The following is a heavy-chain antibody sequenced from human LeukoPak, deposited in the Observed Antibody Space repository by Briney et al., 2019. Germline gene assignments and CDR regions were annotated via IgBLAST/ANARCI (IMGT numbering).Heavy chain of an antibody. V-gene: IGHV3-23*01. Sequence: GGSLRHSCAASGFTFSSYAMSWVRQAPGKGLEWVSAISGSGGSTYYADSVKGWFTISRDNSKNTLYLQMNSLRAEDTAVYYCAKSGALVVPAAIGYFDYWGQGTLVTVSS. CDR1: GFTFSSYA. CDR2: ISGSGGST. J-gene: IGHJ4*02. D-gene: IGHD2-2*01. CDR3: AKSGALVVPAAIGYFDY.